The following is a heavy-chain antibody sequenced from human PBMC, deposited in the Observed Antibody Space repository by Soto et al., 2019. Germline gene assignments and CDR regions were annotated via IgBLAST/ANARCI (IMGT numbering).Heavy chain of an antibody. CDR3: ARSLTEGYCTITGCYTRPLYGMDV. J-gene: IGHJ6*02. Sequence: ALVKVSCKASGYTFSGYYIHWLLQAPGEGLEWMGWINPNSGVTNYAQKFQVRVTVTRDTPTSTAYMELSRLTSDDTAVYYCARSLTEGYCTITGCYTRPLYGMDVWRQGTTVTVSS. V-gene: IGHV1-2*02. D-gene: IGHD2-2*02. CDR1: GYTFSGYY. CDR2: INPNSGVT.